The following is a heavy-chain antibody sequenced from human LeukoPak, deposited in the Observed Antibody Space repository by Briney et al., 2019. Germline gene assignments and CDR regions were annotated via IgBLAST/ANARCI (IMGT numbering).Heavy chain of an antibody. CDR1: GFSFNTYG. D-gene: IGHD3-3*01. V-gene: IGHV3-30*02. CDR3: AKKGGNYDYFDY. J-gene: IGHJ4*02. CDR2: IRYDGSTK. Sequence: GGSLRLSCTASGFSFNTYGMHWVRQAPGKGLEWVAYIRYDGSTKYYADSVRGRFTISRDNSKNTLYLEMNSLRAEDTAVFYCAKKGGNYDYFDYWGQGNLVTVSS.